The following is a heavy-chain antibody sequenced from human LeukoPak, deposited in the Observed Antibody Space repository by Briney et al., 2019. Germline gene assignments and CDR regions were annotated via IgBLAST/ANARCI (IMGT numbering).Heavy chain of an antibody. D-gene: IGHD5-24*01. V-gene: IGHV3-23*01. CDR2: ISNSGGST. Sequence: GGSLRLSCAASGFTFSSYAMSWVRQAPGKGLEWVSVISNSGGSTFYADSVKGRFTISRDNSKNTLYLQMNSLRAEDTAVYYCAGNRDGYNFAFDIWGRGTMVTVSS. CDR1: GFTFSSYA. CDR3: AGNRDGYNFAFDI. J-gene: IGHJ3*02.